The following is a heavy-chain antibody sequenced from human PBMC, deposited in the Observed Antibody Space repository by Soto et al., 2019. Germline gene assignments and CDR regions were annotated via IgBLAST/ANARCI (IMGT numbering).Heavy chain of an antibody. CDR2: IQSGGST. CDR3: TRDDVYCDGGGCYGVPMDV. V-gene: IGHV3-66*01. J-gene: IGHJ6*04. Sequence: EVQLVESGGGLVQPGGSLRLSCAASGFTVSTKYMSWVRQAPGKGLEWVSLIQSGGSTYYAGSVEGRFTISRDNSENMLFLQMNSLRVEDTAMYYCTRDDVYCDGGGCYGVPMDVWGKGTTFTVSA. D-gene: IGHD2-15*01. CDR1: GFTVSTKY.